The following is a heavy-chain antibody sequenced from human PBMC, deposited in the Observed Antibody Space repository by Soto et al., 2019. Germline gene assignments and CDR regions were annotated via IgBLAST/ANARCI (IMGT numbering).Heavy chain of an antibody. D-gene: IGHD2-21*02. CDR1: GGSISRYY. V-gene: IGHV4-59*08. CDR2: IYYSGST. Sequence: SETLSLTCTVSGGSISRYYWSWIRQPPGKGLEWIGYIYYSGSTNYNPSLKSRVTISVGTSKNQFSLKLSSVTAADTAVYYCAGAIGVVTATRHSNWFDPWGQGTLVTVPS. CDR3: AGAIGVVTATRHSNWFDP. J-gene: IGHJ5*02.